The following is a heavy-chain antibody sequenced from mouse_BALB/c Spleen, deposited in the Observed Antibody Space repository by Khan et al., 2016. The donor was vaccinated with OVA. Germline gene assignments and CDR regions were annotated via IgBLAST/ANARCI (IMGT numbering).Heavy chain of an antibody. CDR1: GYTFSGYW. Sequence: QVRLQQSGAELMKPGASVKISCKATGYTFSGYWLEWVKQRPGHGLEWIGEILPGSGSRNYNEKFKGKATFTVDISSKTTYMQLSSLTSEDSAVYYCARVNYGSRDYFDYWGQGTTLTVSS. CDR3: ARVNYGSRDYFDY. V-gene: IGHV1-9*01. D-gene: IGHD1-1*01. CDR2: ILPGSGSR. J-gene: IGHJ2*01.